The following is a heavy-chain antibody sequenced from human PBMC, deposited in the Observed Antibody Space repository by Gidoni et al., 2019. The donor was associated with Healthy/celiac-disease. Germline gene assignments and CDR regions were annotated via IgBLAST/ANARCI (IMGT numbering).Heavy chain of an antibody. CDR1: GFTFSSYA. J-gene: IGHJ6*02. CDR3: AKGGYCSGGSCYPNLYYYYGMDV. V-gene: IGHV3-23*04. CDR2: ISGSGGSK. Sequence: EVQLVESGGGLVQPGGSLRLSCAASGFTFSSYAMRWVRQAPGKGLEWVSAISGSGGSKYYADSVKGRFTISRDNSKNTLYLQMNSLRAEDTAVYYCAKGGYCSGGSCYPNLYYYYGMDVWGQGTTVTVSS. D-gene: IGHD2-15*01.